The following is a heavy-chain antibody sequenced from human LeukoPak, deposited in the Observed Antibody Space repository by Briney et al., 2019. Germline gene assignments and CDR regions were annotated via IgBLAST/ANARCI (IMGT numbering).Heavy chain of an antibody. CDR2: ISSSSSYI. V-gene: IGHV3-21*01. J-gene: IGHJ5*02. CDR1: GFTFSSYS. Sequence: GGSLRLSCAASGFTFSSYSMNWVRQAPGKGLEWVSSISSSSSYIYYADSVKGRFTISRDNAKNSLYLQMNSLGAEDTAVYYCAGEGTTGTTSWFDPWGQGTLVTVSS. D-gene: IGHD1-1*01. CDR3: AGEGTTGTTSWFDP.